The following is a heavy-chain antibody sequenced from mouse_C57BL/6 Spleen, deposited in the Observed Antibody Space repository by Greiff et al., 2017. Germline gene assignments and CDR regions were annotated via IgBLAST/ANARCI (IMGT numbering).Heavy chain of an antibody. CDR2: IDPSDSET. CDR1: GYTFTSYW. CDR3: ARGYGSSYDWFAY. V-gene: IGHV1-52*01. D-gene: IGHD1-1*01. J-gene: IGHJ3*01. Sequence: VKLQQPGAELVRPGSSVKLSCKASGYTFTSYWMHWVKQRPIQGLEWIGNIDPSDSETHYNQKFKDKATLTVDKSSSTAYMQLSSLTSEDSAVYYCARGYGSSYDWFAYWGQGTLVTVSA.